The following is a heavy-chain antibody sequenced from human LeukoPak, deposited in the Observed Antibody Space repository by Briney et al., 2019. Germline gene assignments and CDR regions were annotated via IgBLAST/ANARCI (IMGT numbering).Heavy chain of an antibody. CDR1: GFTFSNYG. CDR3: AKVNSSGWSGPFDY. J-gene: IGHJ4*02. CDR2: ISYDGSNK. Sequence: GGSLRLSCAASGFTFSNYGMHWVRQAPGKGLEWVAVISYDGSNKYYADSVKGRFTISRDESKNTLYLQMNSLRPEDTAVYSCAKVNSSGWSGPFDYWGQGTLVTVSS. V-gene: IGHV3-30*18. D-gene: IGHD6-19*01.